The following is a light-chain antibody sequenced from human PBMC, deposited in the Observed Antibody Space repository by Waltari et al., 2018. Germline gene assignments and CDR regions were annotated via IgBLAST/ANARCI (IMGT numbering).Light chain of an antibody. Sequence: DIQMTQSPSSLSASVGDRVTITCRASQGISNSLACYQQKPGKAPKLLLYGASRLESGVPPRFSCSGSGTEYTLTISSLQPDDFATYYCQQYYFTPYTFGQGTKLDIK. V-gene: IGKV1-NL1*01. CDR2: GAS. CDR1: QGISNS. CDR3: QQYYFTPYT. J-gene: IGKJ2*01.